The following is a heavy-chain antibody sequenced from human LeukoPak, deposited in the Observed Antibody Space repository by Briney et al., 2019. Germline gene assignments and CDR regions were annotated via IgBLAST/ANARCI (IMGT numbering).Heavy chain of an antibody. Sequence: SETLSLTCTVSGGSISSHYWSWIRQPPGKGLEWIGYIYYSGSTNYNPSLKSRVTISVDTSKNQFSLKLSSVTAADTAVYYCARETLRDYFDYWGQGTLVTVSS. CDR3: ARETLRDYFDY. V-gene: IGHV4-59*11. CDR1: GGSISSHY. J-gene: IGHJ4*02. CDR2: IYYSGST.